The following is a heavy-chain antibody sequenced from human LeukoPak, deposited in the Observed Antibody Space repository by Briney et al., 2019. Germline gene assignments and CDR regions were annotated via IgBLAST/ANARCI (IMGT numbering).Heavy chain of an antibody. D-gene: IGHD4-11*01. V-gene: IGHV1-2*06. CDR3: ARGDYSKKSNDY. CDR1: GYTFTGYY. Sequence: ASVKVSFTASGYTFTGYYMHWVRQAPGQGLEWMGRINPNSGGTNYAQKFQGRVTMTRDTSISTAYMELSRLRSDDTAVYYCARGDYSKKSNDYWGQGTLVTVSS. CDR2: INPNSGGT. J-gene: IGHJ4*02.